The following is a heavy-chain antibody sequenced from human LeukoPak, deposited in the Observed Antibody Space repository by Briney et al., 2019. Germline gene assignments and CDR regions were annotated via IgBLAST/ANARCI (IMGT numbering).Heavy chain of an antibody. CDR1: GFIFSRFS. V-gene: IGHV3-21*01. CDR2: IDGSANNI. J-gene: IGHJ4*02. D-gene: IGHD5-24*01. CDR3: VKGWAYPDY. Sequence: GGSLRLSCAASGFIFSRFSMTWVRQAPGKGLEWVSSIDGSANNIYYADSVKGRFTISRDNAKNSLCLQMNSLRAEDTAVYYCVKGWAYPDYWGQGTLVTVSP.